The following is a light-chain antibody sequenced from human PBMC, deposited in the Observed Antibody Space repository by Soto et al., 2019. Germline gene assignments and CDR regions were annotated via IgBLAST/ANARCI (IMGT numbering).Light chain of an antibody. J-gene: IGLJ1*01. V-gene: IGLV2-14*01. CDR3: SSYTSSDTPYV. CDR2: VVS. Sequence: QSALTQPASVSGSPGQSITISCTGTSSDVGGYNYVSWYQQHPDKAPKLMIYVVSNRPSGVSNRFSGSKSGNTASLTISGLQAEDEADYYCSSYTSSDTPYVFGNGTKVTVL. CDR1: SSDVGGYNY.